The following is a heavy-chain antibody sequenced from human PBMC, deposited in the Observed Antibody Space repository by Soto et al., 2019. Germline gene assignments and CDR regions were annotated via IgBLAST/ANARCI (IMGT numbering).Heavy chain of an antibody. CDR1: GYSLATYW. J-gene: IGHJ6*02. CDR2: IDPSDSYI. Sequence: GESLKISCKSSGYSLATYWITWVRQMPGKGLEWMGRIDPSDSYINYSPSFQGRVTISADKSLNTAYLQWSSLEASDTAMYYCARLGDCSGGSCFSRYYYHEMDVWGQGTTVTVSS. CDR3: ARLGDCSGGSCFSRYYYHEMDV. V-gene: IGHV5-10-1*01. D-gene: IGHD2-15*01.